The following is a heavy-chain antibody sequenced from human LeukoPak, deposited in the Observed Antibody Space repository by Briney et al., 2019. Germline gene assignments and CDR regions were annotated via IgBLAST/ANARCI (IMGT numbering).Heavy chain of an antibody. CDR2: ISSSSSYI. CDR1: GFTFSSYS. J-gene: IGHJ4*02. Sequence: GGSLRLSCAASGFTFSSYSMNWVRQAPGKGLEWVSSISSSSSYIYYADSVKGRFTISRDNAKNSLYLQINSLRAEDTAVYYCARDTRYYYDSSGSDYWGQGTLVTVSS. CDR3: ARDTRYYYDSSGSDY. D-gene: IGHD3-22*01. V-gene: IGHV3-21*01.